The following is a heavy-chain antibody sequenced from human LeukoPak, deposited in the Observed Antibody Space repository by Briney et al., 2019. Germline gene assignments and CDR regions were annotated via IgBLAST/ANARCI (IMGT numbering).Heavy chain of an antibody. J-gene: IGHJ4*02. CDR1: GFTFSSYS. V-gene: IGHV3-21*04. D-gene: IGHD2-2*01. Sequence: GGSLRLSCAASGFTFSSYSMNWVRQAPGKGLEWVSSISSSSSYIYYADSVKGRFTISRDNSKNTLYLQMNSLRAEDTAVYYCASLQVVPAAVDYWGQGTLVTVSS. CDR2: ISSSSSYI. CDR3: ASLQVVPAAVDY.